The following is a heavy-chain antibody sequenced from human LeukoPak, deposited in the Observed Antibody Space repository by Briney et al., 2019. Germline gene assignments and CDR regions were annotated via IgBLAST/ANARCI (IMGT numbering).Heavy chain of an antibody. CDR1: GGSISSYY. CDR2: IYYSGST. D-gene: IGHD3-16*01. J-gene: IGHJ3*02. Sequence: SETLSLTCTVSGGSISSYYWSWIRQPPGEGLEWIGYIYYSGSTNYNPSLKSRVTISVDTSKNQFSLKLSSVTAADTAVYYCATFDFVSRLDAFDNWGQGTMVTVSS. CDR3: ATFDFVSRLDAFDN. V-gene: IGHV4-59*08.